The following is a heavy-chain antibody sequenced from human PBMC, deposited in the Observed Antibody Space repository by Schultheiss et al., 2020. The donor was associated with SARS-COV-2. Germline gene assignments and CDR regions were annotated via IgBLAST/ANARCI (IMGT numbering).Heavy chain of an antibody. CDR1: GYTFTGYY. Sequence: ASVKVSCKASGYTFTGYYMHWVRQAPGQGLEWMGWINPNSGGTNYAQKFQGRVTMTRNTSISTAYMELSSLRSEDTAVYYCARGERSTDGMDVWGQGTTVTVSS. V-gene: IGHV1-2*02. CDR3: ARGERSTDGMDV. D-gene: IGHD1-1*01. J-gene: IGHJ6*02. CDR2: INPNSGGT.